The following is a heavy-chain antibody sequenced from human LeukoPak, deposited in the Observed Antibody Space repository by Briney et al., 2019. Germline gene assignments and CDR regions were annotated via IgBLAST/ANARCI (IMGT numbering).Heavy chain of an antibody. D-gene: IGHD3-22*01. V-gene: IGHV1-2*02. CDR3: ATIASYDSSGYYSEVKDY. CDR1: GYTLTGYY. J-gene: IGHJ4*02. Sequence: GASVKVSCKASGYTLTGYYIHWVRQAPGQGLEWIGWINPSTGGTNYAQKFQGRVTMTRDTSISTAYMELSRLRSDDTAVYYCATIASYDSSGYYSEVKDYWGQGTLVTVSS. CDR2: INPSTGGT.